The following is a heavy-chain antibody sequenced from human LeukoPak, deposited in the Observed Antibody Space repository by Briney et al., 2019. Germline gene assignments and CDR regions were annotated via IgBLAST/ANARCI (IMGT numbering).Heavy chain of an antibody. J-gene: IGHJ4*02. Sequence: GGSLRLSCAASGFSFDAYSMHWVRQAPGKGLEWVSSVSWDSGIIGYGDSVKGRFTISRDNARNSLYLQMNSLRVEDTAFYYCAKSLSRAAYDDWDQGTLVTVSS. CDR3: AKSLSRAAYDD. D-gene: IGHD2-21*01. CDR2: VSWDSGII. V-gene: IGHV3-9*01. CDR1: GFSFDAYS.